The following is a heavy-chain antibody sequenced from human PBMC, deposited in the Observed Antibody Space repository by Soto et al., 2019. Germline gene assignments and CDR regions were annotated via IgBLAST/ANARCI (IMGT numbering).Heavy chain of an antibody. V-gene: IGHV1-69*01. CDR2: FIPIFRTL. CDR1: GGIFGSHG. Sequence: QVQLIQSEAEVKKPGSSVRVSCTASGGIFGSHGFSWVRQAPGQRLEWVGGFIPIFRTLTYTEKFQARVRSAADESTNTVYLDLSSLTSEDTDVYYCVRDRRIYYSDPHDEFVASDYEVWGQGTMVSVSS. CDR3: VRDRRIYYSDPHDEFVASDYEV. D-gene: IGHD3-22*01. J-gene: IGHJ3*01.